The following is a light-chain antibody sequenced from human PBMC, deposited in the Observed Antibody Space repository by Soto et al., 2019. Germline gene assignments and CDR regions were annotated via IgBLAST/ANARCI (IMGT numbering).Light chain of an antibody. CDR3: QQTASPSYS. J-gene: IGKJ2*01. CDR1: ENVATF. V-gene: IGKV1-39*01. CDR2: AAS. Sequence: DIQMTQSPSSVSASVRNIFPVTCRARENVATFLNWYHQRPGKALKFLTSAASMLQGGVPPRFSGSASASHFTLTIPSLQLEDFATYYCQQTASPSYSFGQGTKLQF.